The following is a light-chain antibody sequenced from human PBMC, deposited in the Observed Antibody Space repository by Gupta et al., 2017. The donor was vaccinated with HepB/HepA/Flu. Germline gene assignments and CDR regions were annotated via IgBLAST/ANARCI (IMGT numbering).Light chain of an antibody. CDR3: SAHASVDC. V-gene: IGLV2-14*01. CDR2: EVT. Sequence: HSALTQPASVSGSPGQSITISCTGSSNDIGRHSYVSWYQQYPGGAPKLILSEVTNRPSGVSERFSGSKYGNTASLTISALQPEDEADYYCSAHASVDCFGTGPHV. CDR1: SNDIGRHSY. J-gene: IGLJ1*01.